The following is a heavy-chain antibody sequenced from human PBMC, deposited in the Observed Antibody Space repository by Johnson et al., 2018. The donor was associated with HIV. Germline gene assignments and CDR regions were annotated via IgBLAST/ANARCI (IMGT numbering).Heavy chain of an antibody. J-gene: IGHJ3*02. CDR1: GFTFSSYA. V-gene: IGHV3-7*02. D-gene: IGHD6-13*01. CDR2: VNQDGSAK. CDR3: AKCIWGSSLIDAFDI. Sequence: VQLVESGGGLVQPGGSLRLSCAASGFTFSSYAMSWVRQAPGKGLEYVANVNQDGSAKFYVDSVKGRFTISRDNSKNTLHLQMNSLRAEDTAVYYCAKCIWGSSLIDAFDIWGQGTMVTVSS.